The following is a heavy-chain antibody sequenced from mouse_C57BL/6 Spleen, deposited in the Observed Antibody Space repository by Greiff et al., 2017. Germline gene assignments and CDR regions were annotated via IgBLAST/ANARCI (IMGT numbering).Heavy chain of an antibody. CDR3: ACNYFDY. Sequence: EVKVVESGGGLVKPGGSLKLSCAASGFTFSSYAMSWVRQTPEKRLEWVATISDGGSYTYYPDNVKGRFTISRDNAKNNLYLQMSHLKSEDTAMYYCACNYFDYWGQGTTLTVSS. CDR2: ISDGGSYT. CDR1: GFTFSSYA. J-gene: IGHJ2*01. V-gene: IGHV5-4*03.